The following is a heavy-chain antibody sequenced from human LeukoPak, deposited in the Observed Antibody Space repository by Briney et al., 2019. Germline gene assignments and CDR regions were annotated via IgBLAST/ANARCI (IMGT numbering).Heavy chain of an antibody. CDR3: ARATAAPSSYYFDH. Sequence: SEALSLTCSVSGGSIRSSHSFWGWIRQPLGKGLEWIATIYENGNTYYSPSLKSRVTISVDASNNEFSLNLNSVTAADTAMYYCARATAAPSSYYFDHWGQGTLVTVSS. D-gene: IGHD6-25*01. CDR2: IYENGNT. CDR1: GGSIRSSHSF. J-gene: IGHJ4*02. V-gene: IGHV4-39*07.